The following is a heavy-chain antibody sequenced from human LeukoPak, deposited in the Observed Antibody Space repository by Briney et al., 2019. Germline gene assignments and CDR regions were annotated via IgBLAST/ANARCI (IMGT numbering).Heavy chain of an antibody. CDR2: ITDDGYNT. Sequence: GGSLRLSCAASGFTFSAFAMTWVRQAPGKGLEWVSTITDDGYNTYSADSVKGRITFSRDNSKNTLYLQMNSLRAEDTAVYYCAKAQYTYYYDSSGRGLFDYWGQGTLVTVSS. CDR3: AKAQYTYYYDSSGRGLFDY. CDR1: GFTFSAFA. V-gene: IGHV3-23*01. J-gene: IGHJ4*02. D-gene: IGHD3-22*01.